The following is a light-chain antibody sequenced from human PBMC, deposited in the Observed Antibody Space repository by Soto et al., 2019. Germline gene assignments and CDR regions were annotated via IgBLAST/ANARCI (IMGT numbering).Light chain of an antibody. Sequence: QSVLTQPASVSGSPGQSITNSCTGTSSDVGGYNYVSWYQQHPGKAPKLMIYEVSNRPSGVSNRFSGSKSGNTASLTISGLQAEDEADYYCSSYRSSSTLYVFGTGTKVTVL. J-gene: IGLJ1*01. CDR1: SSDVGGYNY. CDR3: SSYRSSSTLYV. V-gene: IGLV2-14*01. CDR2: EVS.